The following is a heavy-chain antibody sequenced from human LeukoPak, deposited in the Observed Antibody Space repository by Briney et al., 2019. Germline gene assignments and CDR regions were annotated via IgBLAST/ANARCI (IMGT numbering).Heavy chain of an antibody. V-gene: IGHV3-43D*03. CDR2: ISWDGGST. J-gene: IGHJ6*03. D-gene: IGHD1-26*01. Sequence: GGSLRLSCAASGFTLDAYAMHWVRQAPGKGLEWVSLISWDGGSTYYADSVKGRFTISRDNSKNSLYLQMNSLRAEDTALYYCAKDVGWNYYMDVWGKGTTVTVSS. CDR1: GFTLDAYA. CDR3: AKDVGWNYYMDV.